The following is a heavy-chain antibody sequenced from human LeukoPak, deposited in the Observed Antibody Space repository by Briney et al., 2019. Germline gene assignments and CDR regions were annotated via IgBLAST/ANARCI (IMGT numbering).Heavy chain of an antibody. CDR1: GGSISSGGYY. CDR3: AREWYDFWSGYQIYYYYYMDV. V-gene: IGHV4-31*03. CDR2: IYYSGST. D-gene: IGHD3-3*01. Sequence: SETLSLTCTVSGGSISSGGYYWSWIRQHPGKGLEWIGYIYYSGSTYYNPSLKSRVTISVDTSMNQFSLKLSSVTAADTAVYYCAREWYDFWSGYQIYYYYYMDVWGKGTTVTVSS. J-gene: IGHJ6*03.